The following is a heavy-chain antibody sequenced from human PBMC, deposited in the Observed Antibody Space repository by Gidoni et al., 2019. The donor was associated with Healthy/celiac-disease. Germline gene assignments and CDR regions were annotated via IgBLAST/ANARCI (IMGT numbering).Heavy chain of an antibody. J-gene: IGHJ4*02. CDR2: INHSGST. V-gene: IGHV4-34*01. D-gene: IGHD3-22*01. CDR3: ARGRGAGRYYDSSGYHFRFDY. CDR1: GGSFSGYS. Sequence: QVQLQQWGAGLLKPSETLSLTCSVYGGSFSGYSWRWIRQPPGKGLEWIGEINHSGSTNYNPSLKSRVTISVDTSKNQFSLKLSSVTAADTAVYYCARGRGAGRYYDSSGYHFRFDYWGQGTLVTVSS.